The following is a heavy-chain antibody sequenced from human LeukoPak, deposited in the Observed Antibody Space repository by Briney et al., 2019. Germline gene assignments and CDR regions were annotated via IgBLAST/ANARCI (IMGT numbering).Heavy chain of an antibody. CDR1: GDSISSYY. Sequence: PSETLSLTCIVSGDSISSYYWSWIRQPSGKGLEWIGDIYFSGSTNYNPSLKSRVTISVDTSKNQFSLKLTSVTAADTAVYFCARSLYTSYKSFHYWGQGTLVTVSS. CDR2: IYFSGST. CDR3: ARSLYTSYKSFHY. V-gene: IGHV4-59*01. D-gene: IGHD3-16*01. J-gene: IGHJ1*01.